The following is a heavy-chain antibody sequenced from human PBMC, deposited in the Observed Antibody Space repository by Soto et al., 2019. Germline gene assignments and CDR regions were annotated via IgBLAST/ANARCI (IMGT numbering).Heavy chain of an antibody. CDR3: AREVHYYDSSDYDAFDI. CDR2: ISAYNGNT. D-gene: IGHD3-22*01. J-gene: IGHJ3*02. Sequence: ASVKVSCKASGYTFTSYGISWVRQAPGQGLEWMGWISAYNGNTNYAQKLQGRVTMTTDTSTSTAYMELRSLRSDDTAVYYCAREVHYYDSSDYDAFDIWGQGTMVTVSS. CDR1: GYTFTSYG. V-gene: IGHV1-18*01.